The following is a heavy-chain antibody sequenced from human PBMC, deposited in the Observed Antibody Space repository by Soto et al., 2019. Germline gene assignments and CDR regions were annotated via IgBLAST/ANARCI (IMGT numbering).Heavy chain of an antibody. CDR3: APTWAVRAFDY. J-gene: IGHJ4*02. V-gene: IGHV2-5*02. D-gene: IGHD3-10*01. CDR2: IYWDDDK. CDR1: GFSLSTSGVG. Sequence: QITLKESGPTLVKPTQTLTLTCTFSGFSLSTSGVGVGWIRQPPGKALEWLTLIYWDDDKRYSPSLKSRLTITKYTSKNQLVLTMTNMDPVDTANYYCAPTWAVRAFDYWGQGTLVTVSS.